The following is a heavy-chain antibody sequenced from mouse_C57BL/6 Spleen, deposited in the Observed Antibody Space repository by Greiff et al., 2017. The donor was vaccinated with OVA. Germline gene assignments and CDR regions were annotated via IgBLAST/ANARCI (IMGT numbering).Heavy chain of an antibody. CDR1: GYTFTSYW. Sequence: VQLQQSGAELVKPGASVKLSCKASGYTFTSYWMHWVKQRPGQGLEWIGMIHPNSGSTNYNEKFKSKATLTVDKSSSTAYMQLSSLTSEDSAVDYCARRGYDYDVSWFAYWGQGTLVTVAA. J-gene: IGHJ3*01. D-gene: IGHD2-4*01. CDR2: IHPNSGST. CDR3: ARRGYDYDVSWFAY. V-gene: IGHV1-64*01.